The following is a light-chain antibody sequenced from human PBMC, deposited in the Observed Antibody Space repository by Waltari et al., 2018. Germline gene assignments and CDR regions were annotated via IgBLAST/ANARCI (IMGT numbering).Light chain of an antibody. CDR3: CSFTSRSTWV. V-gene: IGLV2-14*01. CDR1: ISPAGGYNY. CDR2: NVS. J-gene: IGLJ3*02. Sequence: QSALTQPASVSGSPGQSITISCTGTISPAGGYNYVSWYQQHPDNVPKLLIFNVSNRPSGVSNRFSGPKSGNTASLTISGLQAEDESDYYCCSFTSRSTWVFGGGTKLTVL.